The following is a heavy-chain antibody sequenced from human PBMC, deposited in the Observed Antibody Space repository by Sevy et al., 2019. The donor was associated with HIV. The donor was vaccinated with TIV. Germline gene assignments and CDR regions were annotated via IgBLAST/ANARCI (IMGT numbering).Heavy chain of an antibody. D-gene: IGHD2-15*01. V-gene: IGHV3-21*01. Sequence: GGSLRLSCAASGFTFSSYSMNWVRQAPGKGLEWVSSISTSSSYIYYADSVKGRFTLSRDNAKNSLYLQMNSLGAEDTAVYYCAREVVVVAATYYYYGMDVWGQGTTVTVSS. CDR3: AREVVVVAATYYYYGMDV. CDR2: ISTSSSYI. J-gene: IGHJ6*02. CDR1: GFTFSSYS.